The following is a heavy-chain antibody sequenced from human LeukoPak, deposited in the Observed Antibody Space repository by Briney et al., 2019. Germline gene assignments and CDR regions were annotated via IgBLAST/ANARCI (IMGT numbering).Heavy chain of an antibody. CDR2: IYRGRT. CDR1: GDSISYESYY. CDR3: AGEGEYGESYS. V-gene: IGHV4-30-2*01. J-gene: IGHJ4*02. Sequence: SQTLSLTCAVSGDSISYESYYWNWIRQAPGKGPEWIGNIYRGRTRVNPSYTGRVAISVDTSKSQVSLSLTSVTAADTAIYYCAGEGEYGESYSWGQGVLVIVSA. D-gene: IGHD2-21*01.